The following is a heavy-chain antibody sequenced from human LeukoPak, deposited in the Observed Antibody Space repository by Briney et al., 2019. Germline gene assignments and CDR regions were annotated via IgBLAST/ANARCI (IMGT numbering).Heavy chain of an antibody. CDR2: ISSSGTTI. CDR1: GFTFSSYE. Sequence: GGSLRLSCAASGFTFSSYEMNWVRQAPGKGLEWVSYISSSGTTIYYADSVKGRFTISRDNAKNSLYLQMNSLRAEDTAVYYCAKGSYYTRNNCFDPWGQGTLVTVSS. J-gene: IGHJ5*02. V-gene: IGHV3-48*03. CDR3: AKGSYYTRNNCFDP. D-gene: IGHD3-10*01.